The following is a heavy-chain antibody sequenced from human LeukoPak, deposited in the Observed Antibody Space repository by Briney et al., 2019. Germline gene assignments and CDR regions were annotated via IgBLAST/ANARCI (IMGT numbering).Heavy chain of an antibody. Sequence: GGSLRLSCAASGFTVSSNYMSWVRQAPGKGLEWVANIKEDGSEKYYVDSVKGRFTISRDHAKNSLYLQMNSLRVDDTAVYFCARGFDSYNGMDVWGQGTTVTVSS. D-gene: IGHD3-9*01. CDR3: ARGFDSYNGMDV. J-gene: IGHJ6*02. V-gene: IGHV3-7*01. CDR2: IKEDGSEK. CDR1: GFTVSSNY.